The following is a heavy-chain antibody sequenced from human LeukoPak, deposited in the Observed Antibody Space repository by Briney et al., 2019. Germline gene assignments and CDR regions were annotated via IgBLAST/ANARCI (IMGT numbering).Heavy chain of an antibody. CDR1: GXTFSSYA. D-gene: IGHD3-22*01. J-gene: IGHJ4*02. CDR3: ARGPSYYYDSSGSLDY. CDR2: ISYDGSNK. V-gene: IGHV3-30*01. Sequence: GXXLRLSCAASGXTFSSYAMHWVRQAPGKGLEWVAVISYDGSNKYYADSVKGRFTISRDNSKNTLYLQMNSLRAEDTAVYYCARGPSYYYDSSGSLDYWGQGTLVTVSS.